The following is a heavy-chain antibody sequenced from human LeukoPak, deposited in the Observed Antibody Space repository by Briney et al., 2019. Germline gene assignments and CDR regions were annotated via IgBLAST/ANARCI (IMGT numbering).Heavy chain of an antibody. Sequence: PGGSLRLSCAASGFTFSSYWMHWVRQAPGKGLVWVSRIKSDGSNYYADSVKGRFTIFRDNAKNTLYLQMNSLRAEDTAVYYCARAFESGATSPFDYWGQGTLVTVSS. D-gene: IGHD1-26*01. V-gene: IGHV3-74*01. CDR3: ARAFESGATSPFDY. CDR2: IKSDGSN. CDR1: GFTFSSYW. J-gene: IGHJ4*02.